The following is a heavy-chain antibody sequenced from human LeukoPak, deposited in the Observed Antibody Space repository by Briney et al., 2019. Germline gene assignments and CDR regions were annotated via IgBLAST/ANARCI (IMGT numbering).Heavy chain of an antibody. CDR1: GFTFGDYY. D-gene: IGHD3-10*01. Sequence: PGGSLRLSCAASGFTFGDYYMSWIRQAPGKGLEWVSYISSSGSTIYYADSVKGRFTISRDNAKNSLYLQMNSLRAEDTAVYYCARDPDFYGSGSYYKVNWFDPWGQGTLVTVSS. CDR2: ISSSGSTI. J-gene: IGHJ5*02. V-gene: IGHV3-11*01. CDR3: ARDPDFYGSGSYYKVNWFDP.